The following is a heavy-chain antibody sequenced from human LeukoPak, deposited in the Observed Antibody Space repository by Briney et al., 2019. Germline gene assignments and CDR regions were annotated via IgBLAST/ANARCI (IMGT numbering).Heavy chain of an antibody. CDR3: AGDKSSSSSFYHGVDV. V-gene: IGHV3-30*03. D-gene: IGHD6-6*01. CDR1: GFTFSSYG. Sequence: GGSLRLSCAASGFTFSSYGMHWVRQAPGKGLEWVAVTSYDGSNKYYADSVKGRFTISRDNSKNTLYLQMNSLRTEDTAVYFCAGDKSSSSSFYHGVDVWGQGTTVTVSS. CDR2: TSYDGSNK. J-gene: IGHJ6*02.